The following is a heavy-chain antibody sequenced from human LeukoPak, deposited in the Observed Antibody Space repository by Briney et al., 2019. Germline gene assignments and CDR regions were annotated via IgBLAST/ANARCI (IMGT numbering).Heavy chain of an antibody. CDR2: IDHRGDT. V-gene: IGHV4-34*01. CDR1: GGSFSRYY. CDR3: ARGATISETGYFDF. D-gene: IGHD5-24*01. Sequence: SETLSLTCAVYGGSFSRYYWSWIRQSPGKRLEWIAEIDHRGDTNYNTSVKSRVTISVDTSKNQFSLKVRSLSAADTALYYCARGATISETGYFDFWGQGTLVTVSS. J-gene: IGHJ4*03.